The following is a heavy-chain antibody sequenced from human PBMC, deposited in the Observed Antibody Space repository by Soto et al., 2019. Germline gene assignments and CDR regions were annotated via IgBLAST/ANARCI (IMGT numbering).Heavy chain of an antibody. CDR1: GFTFSSYA. CDR3: AKDRTPRDY. CDR2: ISGSGGST. V-gene: IGHV3-23*01. J-gene: IGHJ4*02. D-gene: IGHD1-1*01. Sequence: PGESLKISCAASGFTFSSYAMCWVRQAPGKGLEWVSAISGSGGSTYYADSVKGRFTFSRDNYKNTLYLQMNSLRAEDTAVYYCAKDRTPRDYWGQGTMVTVSS.